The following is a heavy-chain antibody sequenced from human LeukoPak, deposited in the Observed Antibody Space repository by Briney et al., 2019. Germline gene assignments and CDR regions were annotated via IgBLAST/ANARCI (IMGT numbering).Heavy chain of an antibody. CDR1: GGSISSYY. Sequence: SETLSLTCTVSGGSISSYYWSWIRQPAGKGLEWIGRIYTSGSTNYNPSLKSRVTMSVDTSKNQFSLKLSSVTAADTAVYYCARGGEDRDFYYYMDVWGKGTTVIVSS. CDR3: ARGGEDRDFYYYMDV. V-gene: IGHV4-4*07. D-gene: IGHD2-15*01. CDR2: IYTSGST. J-gene: IGHJ6*03.